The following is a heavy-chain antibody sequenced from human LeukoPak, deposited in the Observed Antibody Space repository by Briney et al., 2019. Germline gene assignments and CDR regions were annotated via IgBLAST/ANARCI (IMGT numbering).Heavy chain of an antibody. CDR3: ARGGDSLHY. J-gene: IGHJ4*02. CDR1: GFTVSSNY. V-gene: IGHV3-66*01. Sequence: GGSLRLSCAASGFTVSSNYMSWVRQAPGKGLEWVSSIYIGGSTYYADSVKGRFTISRDNPNNTLYLQMHSLRAEDTAVYYCARGGDSLHYWGQGTLVTVSS. CDR2: IYIGGST. D-gene: IGHD3-10*01.